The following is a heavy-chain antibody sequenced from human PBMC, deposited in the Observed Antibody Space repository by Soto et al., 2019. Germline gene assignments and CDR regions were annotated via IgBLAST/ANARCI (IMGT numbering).Heavy chain of an antibody. Sequence: QVQLHESGPGLVKPSETLSLTCTVSDGAINRGTRYWGWIRQSPGKGLEWIGNSYDNGNTLYNPSLGRRVTISLDRSKNQFSLTLRSGTAADSALYICARKADNWFDPWGQGILVTVSS. CDR2: SYDNGNT. CDR3: ARKADNWFDP. D-gene: IGHD6-19*01. V-gene: IGHV4-39*01. CDR1: DGAINRGTRY. J-gene: IGHJ5*02.